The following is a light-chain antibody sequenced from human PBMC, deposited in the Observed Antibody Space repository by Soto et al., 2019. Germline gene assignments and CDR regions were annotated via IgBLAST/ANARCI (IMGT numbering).Light chain of an antibody. Sequence: EIVLTQSPATLSSFPGDRVTLSCRASQYINTRLAWYQHRPGQAPRLLICQTPLTAAALPARFSASGSATDFTLTISDVQPEDSALYYCHQRQSWPRTFGPGTKVDIK. CDR2: QTP. J-gene: IGKJ1*01. CDR1: QYINTR. V-gene: IGKV3-11*01. CDR3: HQRQSWPRT.